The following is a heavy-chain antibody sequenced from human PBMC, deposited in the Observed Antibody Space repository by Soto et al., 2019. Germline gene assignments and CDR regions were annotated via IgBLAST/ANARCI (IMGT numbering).Heavy chain of an antibody. CDR1: GASVSSSHY. D-gene: IGHD1-20*01. Sequence: QLQLQESGPGLVKSSETLSLTCSVSGASVSSSHYWGWIRQPPGKGLEWIGSVSYSGSPYYSQSFNSRITISVDTSNNQFSLRLRSVTATDTAVYFCARHYNTGAFFDYWGQGKLVTVSS. J-gene: IGHJ4*02. V-gene: IGHV4-39*01. CDR3: ARHYNTGAFFDY. CDR2: VSYSGSP.